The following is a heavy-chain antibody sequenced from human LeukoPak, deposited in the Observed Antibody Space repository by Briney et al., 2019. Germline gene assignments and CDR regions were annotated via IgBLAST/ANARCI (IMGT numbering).Heavy chain of an antibody. J-gene: IGHJ4*02. CDR3: ARLSLHFDLLTGDYRGFYFNF. Sequence: SETLSLTCAVSGGSMSSYYWSWIRQPPGKGLEWIGYIYYTGTTNYSPSLKSRVTFSMDPPKKQFSLKLSSVTAADTAVYYCARLSLHFDLLTGDYRGFYFNFWGQGALVTVSS. CDR1: GGSMSSYY. CDR2: IYYTGTT. D-gene: IGHD3-9*01. V-gene: IGHV4-59*08.